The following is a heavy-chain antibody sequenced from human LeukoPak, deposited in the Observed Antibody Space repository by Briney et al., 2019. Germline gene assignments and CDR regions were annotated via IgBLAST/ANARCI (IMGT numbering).Heavy chain of an antibody. J-gene: IGHJ4*02. V-gene: IGHV3-23*01. D-gene: IGHD3-9*01. CDR2: ISGSGGST. CDR1: GFTFSSYA. CDR3: AKDSNPYYDILTGYYPIFDY. Sequence: GGSLRLSCAASGFTFSSYAMSWVRQAPGKGLEWVSAISGSGGSTYYADSVKGRFTISRDNSENTLYLQMNSLRAEDTAVYYCAKDSNPYYDILTGYYPIFDYWGQGTLVTVSS.